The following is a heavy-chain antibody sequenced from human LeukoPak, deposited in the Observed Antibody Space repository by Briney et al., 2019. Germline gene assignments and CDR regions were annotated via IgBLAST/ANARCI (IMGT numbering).Heavy chain of an antibody. D-gene: IGHD2-15*01. CDR3: ARGDSGEDAFDI. CDR2: IYYSGST. Sequence: SETLSLTCTVSGGSISSGDYYWSWIRQPPGKGLEWIGYIYYSGSTYYNPSPKSRVTISVDTSKNQFSLKLSSVTAADTAVYYCARGDSGEDAFDIWGQGTMVTVSS. CDR1: GGSISSGDYY. J-gene: IGHJ3*02. V-gene: IGHV4-30-4*01.